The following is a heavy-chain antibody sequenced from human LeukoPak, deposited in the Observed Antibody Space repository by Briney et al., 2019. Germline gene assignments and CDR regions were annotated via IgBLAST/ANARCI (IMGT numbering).Heavy chain of an antibody. D-gene: IGHD3-3*01. CDR2: INSDGSST. J-gene: IGHJ3*02. CDR3: AKGSQPFYDFWSGLGAFDI. Sequence: GGSLRLSCAASGFTFSSYWMHWVRQAPGKGLVWVSRINSDGSSTSYADSVKGRFTISRDNAKNTLYLQMNSLRAEDTAVYYCAKGSQPFYDFWSGLGAFDIWGQGTMVTVSS. V-gene: IGHV3-74*01. CDR1: GFTFSSYW.